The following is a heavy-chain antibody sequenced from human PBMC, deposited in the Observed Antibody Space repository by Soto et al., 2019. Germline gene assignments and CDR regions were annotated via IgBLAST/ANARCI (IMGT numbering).Heavy chain of an antibody. CDR3: ARVNHVFLPEGWNYDLDAPYYYYGMDV. Sequence: GASVKVSCNASGDTFTSYAMHWVRQAPGQRLEWMGWINAGNGNTKYSQKFQGRVTITRDTSASTAYMELSSLRSEDTAVYYCARVNHVFLPEGWNYDLDAPYYYYGMDVWGQGTTVTVSS. J-gene: IGHJ6*02. CDR2: INAGNGNT. D-gene: IGHD1-7*01. CDR1: GDTFTSYA. V-gene: IGHV1-3*01.